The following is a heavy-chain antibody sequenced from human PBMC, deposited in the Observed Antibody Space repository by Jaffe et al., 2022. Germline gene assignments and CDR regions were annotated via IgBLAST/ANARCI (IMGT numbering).Heavy chain of an antibody. J-gene: IGHJ4*02. CDR2: ISSSGSTI. D-gene: IGHD2-21*02. Sequence: EVQLVESGGGLVQPGGSLRLSCAASGFTFSSYEMNWVRQAPGKGLEWVSYISSSGSTIYYADSVKGRFTISRDNAKNSLYLQMNSLRAEDTAVYYCARDPAYCGGDCYSPLARGQGTLVTVSS. CDR3: ARDPAYCGGDCYSPLA. V-gene: IGHV3-48*03. CDR1: GFTFSSYE.